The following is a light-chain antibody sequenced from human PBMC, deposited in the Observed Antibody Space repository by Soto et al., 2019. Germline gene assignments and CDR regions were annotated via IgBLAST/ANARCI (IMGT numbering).Light chain of an antibody. CDR1: QSVSSN. CDR3: QQYNNGPVIT. V-gene: IGKV3-15*01. J-gene: IGKJ5*01. Sequence: EILMTQSPATLSVSPGERATLSCRASQSVSSNFAWYQQKPGQAPRLLIYGASTRATGIPARFSGSGSGTEFTLTISSLQSEDFAVFYGQQYNNGPVITCGQGTRLEIK. CDR2: GAS.